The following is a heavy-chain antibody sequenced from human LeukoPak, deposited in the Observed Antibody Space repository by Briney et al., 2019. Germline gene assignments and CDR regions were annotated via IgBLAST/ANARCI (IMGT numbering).Heavy chain of an antibody. CDR1: GYTFTGYG. CDR2: ISAYNGNT. V-gene: IGHV1-18*01. CDR3: AREIAAAGSPYFDY. Sequence: GASVKVSCKASGYTFTGYGINWVRQAPGQGLEWMGWISAYNGNTNYAQKLQGRVTMTTDTSTSTAYMELRSLRSDDTAVYYCAREIAAAGSPYFDYWGQGTLVTVSS. D-gene: IGHD6-13*01. J-gene: IGHJ4*02.